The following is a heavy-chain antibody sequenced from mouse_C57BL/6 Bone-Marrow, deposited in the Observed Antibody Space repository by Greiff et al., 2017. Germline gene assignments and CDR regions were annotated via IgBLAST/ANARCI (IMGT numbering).Heavy chain of an antibody. V-gene: IGHV1-87*01. CDR1: YTFSRRVH. D-gene: IGHD2-2*01. J-gene: IGHJ2*01. Sequence: VKLMESGPELARPWASVKISCQAFYTFSRRVHFAIRDTNYWMQWVKQRPGQGLAWIGAIYPGNGYTSYNQKFKGKATLTADKSSSTAYMQLSSLTSEDSAVYYCAWEGGYDEGFDYWGQGTTLTVSS. CDR3: SEDSAVYYCAWEGGYDEGFDY. CDR2: GQGLAWIG.